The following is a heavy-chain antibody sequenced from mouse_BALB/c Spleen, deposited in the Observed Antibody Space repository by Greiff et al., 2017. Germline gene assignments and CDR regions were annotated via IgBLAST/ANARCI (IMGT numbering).Heavy chain of an antibody. CDR1: GFSLTSYG. D-gene: IGHD1-1*02. Sequence: VHLVESGPGLVAPSQSLSITCTVSGFSLTSYGVHWVRQPPGKGLEWLGVIWAGGSTNYNSALMSRLSISKDNSKSQVFLKMNSLQTDDTAMYYCARDGGLWAMDYWGQGTSVTVSS. V-gene: IGHV2-9*02. CDR3: ARDGGLWAMDY. J-gene: IGHJ4*01. CDR2: IWAGGST.